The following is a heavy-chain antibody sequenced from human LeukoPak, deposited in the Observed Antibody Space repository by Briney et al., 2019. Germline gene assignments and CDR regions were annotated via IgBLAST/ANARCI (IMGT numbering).Heavy chain of an antibody. V-gene: IGHV4-4*02. CDR2: IYQNGRT. CDR3: ARDSVGATELPSNWFDP. D-gene: IGHD1-26*01. J-gene: IGHJ5*02. Sequence: PSGTLSLTCAVSGDSISSSNWWSWVRQPPGKGLEWIGDIYQNGRTNYNPSLKSRVTISVDRSKNQFSLKLSSVTAADTAVYYCARDSVGATELPSNWFDPWGQGTLVTVSS. CDR1: GDSISSSNW.